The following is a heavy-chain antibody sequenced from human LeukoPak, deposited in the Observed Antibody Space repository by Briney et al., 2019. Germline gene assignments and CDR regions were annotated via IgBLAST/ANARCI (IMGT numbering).Heavy chain of an antibody. V-gene: IGHV1-8*03. CDR3: ARNLRRFLYVSGGYELYYYYMDV. J-gene: IGHJ6*03. CDR1: GYTFTNSD. CDR2: MNPNSGNT. D-gene: IGHD3-22*01. Sequence: ASVKVSCKASGYTFTNSDINWVRQPTGQGLEGMGWMNPNSGNTGYAQKFQGRVTITRNTSISTAYMELSSLRSEDTAVYYCARNLRRFLYVSGGYELYYYYMDVWGKGTTVTVSS.